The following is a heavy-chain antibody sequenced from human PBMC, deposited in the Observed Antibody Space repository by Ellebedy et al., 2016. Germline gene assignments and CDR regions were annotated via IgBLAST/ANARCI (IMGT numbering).Heavy chain of an antibody. Sequence: ASVKVSXXASGYTFTSYGISWVRQAPGQGLEWMGWISAYNGNTNYAQKLQGRVTMTTDTSTTTAYMELRSLRSDDTAVYYCARGGARLATAWDFDYWGQGSLVTVSS. CDR3: ARGGARLATAWDFDY. D-gene: IGHD4-17*01. CDR1: GYTFTSYG. CDR2: ISAYNGNT. J-gene: IGHJ4*02. V-gene: IGHV1-18*01.